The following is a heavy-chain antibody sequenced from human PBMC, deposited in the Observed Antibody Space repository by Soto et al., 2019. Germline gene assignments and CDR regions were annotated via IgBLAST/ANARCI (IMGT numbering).Heavy chain of an antibody. CDR3: ARARFSGSLGYFDM. J-gene: IGHJ3*02. CDR2: INPNHGGT. V-gene: IGHV1-2*02. Sequence: QVHLVQSGAEVEKPGASVKVSCNTSGYTFTAYFMHWVRQAPGQGLEWMGWINPNHGGTDYAPKFQGMVTMTRDTSTTTFYMELSSLRSDDTAVYFCARARFSGSLGYFDMWGQGTKVTVSS. D-gene: IGHD1-26*01. CDR1: GYTFTAYF.